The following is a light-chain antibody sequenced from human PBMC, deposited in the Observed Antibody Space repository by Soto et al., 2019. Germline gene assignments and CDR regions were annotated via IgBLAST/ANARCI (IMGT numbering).Light chain of an antibody. Sequence: QSALTQPASVSGPPGQSITISCTGTSSDVGSYDAVSWYQHHPGKVPKLMIYEVNKRPSGVSYRFSGSKSGNTASLTISGLQAEDEADYYCCSYAGTSYVFGSGTKVTVL. CDR3: CSYAGTSYV. CDR1: SSDVGSYDA. CDR2: EVN. V-gene: IGLV2-23*02. J-gene: IGLJ1*01.